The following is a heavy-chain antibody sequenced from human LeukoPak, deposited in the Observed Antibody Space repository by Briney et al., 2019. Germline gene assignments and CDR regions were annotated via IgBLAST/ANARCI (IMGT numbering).Heavy chain of an antibody. V-gene: IGHV4-4*07. Sequence: YPSGTLSLTCAVSGGSISSYYWSWIRQPAGKGLEWIGRIYTSGSTNYNPSLKSRVTMSVDTSKNQFSLKLSSVTAADTAVYYCARDHPLILYSDKKMYYMDVWGKGTTVTISS. CDR1: GGSISSYY. CDR3: ARDHPLILYSDKKMYYMDV. D-gene: IGHD6-13*01. J-gene: IGHJ6*03. CDR2: IYTSGST.